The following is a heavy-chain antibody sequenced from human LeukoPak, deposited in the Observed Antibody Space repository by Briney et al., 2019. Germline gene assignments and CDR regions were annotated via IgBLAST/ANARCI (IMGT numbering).Heavy chain of an antibody. J-gene: IGHJ4*02. V-gene: IGHV3-21*01. D-gene: IGHD3-22*01. CDR1: GFTFSSYT. CDR3: ANGPTASGYFAYFDY. CDR2: IATSSSYI. Sequence: GGSLRLSCAASGFTFSSYTMNWVRQAPGKGLEWVSSIATSSSYIYYADSVKGRFTISRNNAKNSLYLQMNSLRAEDTAVYYCANGPTASGYFAYFDYWGQGTPVTVSS.